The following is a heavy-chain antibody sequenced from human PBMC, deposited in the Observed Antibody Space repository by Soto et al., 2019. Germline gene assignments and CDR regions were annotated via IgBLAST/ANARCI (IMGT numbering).Heavy chain of an antibody. Sequence: ASVKVSCKASGGTFSSYAISWVRQAPGQGLEWIGGIIPIFGTANYAQKFQGRVTITADESTSTAYMELSSLRSEDTAVYYCARSYYGSGPTTSAFDYWGQGTLVTVSS. D-gene: IGHD3-10*01. J-gene: IGHJ4*02. CDR1: GGTFSSYA. V-gene: IGHV1-69*13. CDR3: ARSYYGSGPTTSAFDY. CDR2: IIPIFGTA.